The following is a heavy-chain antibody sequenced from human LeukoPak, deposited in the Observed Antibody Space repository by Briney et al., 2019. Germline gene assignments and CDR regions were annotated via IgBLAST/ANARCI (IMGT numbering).Heavy chain of an antibody. Sequence: SQTLSLTCAISGDSVSSNSAAGNWIRQSPSRGLEWLGRTYYRSKWYNDYAVSVKSRITINPDTSKNQFSLQLNSVTPEDTAVYYCARGYYDSSGYYAHWYFDLWGRGTLVTVSS. D-gene: IGHD3-22*01. J-gene: IGHJ2*01. CDR3: ARGYYDSSGYYAHWYFDL. CDR1: GDSVSSNSAA. V-gene: IGHV6-1*01. CDR2: TYYRSKWYN.